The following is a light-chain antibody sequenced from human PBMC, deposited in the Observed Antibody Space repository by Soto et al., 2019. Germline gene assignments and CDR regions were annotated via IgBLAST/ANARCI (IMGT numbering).Light chain of an antibody. V-gene: IGLV2-8*01. J-gene: IGLJ2*01. CDR3: SSYAGSNKMI. Sequence: QSVLTQPPSASGSPGQSVTISCTGTSSDVGGYDYVSWYQQHPGKAPKLMIYEVTKRPSGVPDRFSGSKSGNTASLTVSGLQAEDEGDYYCSSYAGSNKMIFGGGTKVTVL. CDR1: SSDVGGYDY. CDR2: EVT.